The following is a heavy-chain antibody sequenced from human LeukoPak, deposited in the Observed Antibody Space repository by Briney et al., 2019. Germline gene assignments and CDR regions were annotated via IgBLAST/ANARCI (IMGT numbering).Heavy chain of an antibody. Sequence: PGRSLRLSCAASGFTFDDYAMHWVRQAPGKGLEWVSGISWSSGSIGYADSVKGRFTISRDNAKNSLYLQMNSLRAEDTALYYCAKGGQRLLDAFDIWGQGTMVTVSS. CDR3: AKGGQRLLDAFDI. CDR2: ISWSSGSI. D-gene: IGHD1-1*01. V-gene: IGHV3-9*01. J-gene: IGHJ3*02. CDR1: GFTFDDYA.